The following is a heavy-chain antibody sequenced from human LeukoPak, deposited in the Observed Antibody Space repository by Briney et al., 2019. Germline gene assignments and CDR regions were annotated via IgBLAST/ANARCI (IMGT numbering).Heavy chain of an antibody. CDR1: GGSINNHY. CDR3: ASLGFCTGTRCLEDS. J-gene: IGHJ4*02. Sequence: SETLSLTCTVSGGSINNHYWSWIRQPPGKGLEWIGYIHSTGSTHYNPSLKSRVTISVDRSENQFSLTVTSVTAADTAVYYCASLGFCTGTRCLEDSWGQGTLVTVAS. CDR2: IHSTGST. V-gene: IGHV4-59*11. D-gene: IGHD2-2*03.